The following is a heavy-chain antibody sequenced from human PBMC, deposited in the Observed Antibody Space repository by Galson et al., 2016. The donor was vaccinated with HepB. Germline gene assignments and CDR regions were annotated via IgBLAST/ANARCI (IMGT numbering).Heavy chain of an antibody. CDR3: VKDILDSSWSRKHDYQNYGMDV. CDR1: GFPFSNYG. D-gene: IGHD6-6*01. J-gene: IGHJ6*02. V-gene: IGHV3-30*18. CDR2: ISYDGSNK. Sequence: SLRLSCAASGFPFSNYGLHWVRQAPGKGLEWVAIISYDGSNKYYTDSVKGRLTISRDNSKNTQYLQMNSLRAEDTAVYYCVKDILDSSWSRKHDYQNYGMDVWGQGTTVTVSS.